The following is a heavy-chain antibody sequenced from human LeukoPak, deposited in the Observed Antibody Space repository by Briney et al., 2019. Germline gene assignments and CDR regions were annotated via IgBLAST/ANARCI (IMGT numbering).Heavy chain of an antibody. D-gene: IGHD3-10*01. Sequence: ASETLSLTCAVYGGSFSGYYWSWIRQPPGKGLEWIGEINHSGSTNYNPSLKSRVTISVDTPKNQFSLKLSSVTAADTAVYYCARHRGPRITMVRGGHYYMDVWGKGTTITISS. V-gene: IGHV4-34*01. CDR1: GGSFSGYY. CDR3: ARHRGPRITMVRGGHYYMDV. J-gene: IGHJ6*03. CDR2: INHSGST.